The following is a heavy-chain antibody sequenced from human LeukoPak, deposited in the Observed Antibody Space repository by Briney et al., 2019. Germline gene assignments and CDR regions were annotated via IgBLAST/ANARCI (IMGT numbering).Heavy chain of an antibody. D-gene: IGHD3-9*01. CDR3: ARWGDILTGYSPYYYYYMDV. CDR1: GFTLSSYS. Sequence: GGSLRLSCAASGFTLSSYSMNWVRQAPGKGLEWVSSISSSSSYIYYADSVKGRFTISRDNAKNSLYLQMNSLRAEDTAVYYCARWGDILTGYSPYYYYYMDVWGKGTTVTVSS. CDR2: ISSSSSYI. V-gene: IGHV3-21*01. J-gene: IGHJ6*03.